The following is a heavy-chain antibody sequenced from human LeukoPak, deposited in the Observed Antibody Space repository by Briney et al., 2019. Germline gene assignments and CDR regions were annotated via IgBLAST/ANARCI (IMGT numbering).Heavy chain of an antibody. V-gene: IGHV1-46*01. D-gene: IGHD3-22*01. Sequence: ASVKVSCTASGYTFTSYYMHWVRQAPGQGLEWMGIINPSGGSTSYAQKFQGRVTMTRDTSTSTVYMELSSLRSEDTAVYYCARGSLLSYYYDSSGYFTSGYFDYWGQGTLVTVFS. J-gene: IGHJ4*02. CDR3: ARGSLLSYYYDSSGYFTSGYFDY. CDR1: GYTFTSYY. CDR2: INPSGGST.